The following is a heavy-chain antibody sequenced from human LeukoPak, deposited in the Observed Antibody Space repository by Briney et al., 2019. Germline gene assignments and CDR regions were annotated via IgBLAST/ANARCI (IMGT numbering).Heavy chain of an antibody. D-gene: IGHD6-19*01. CDR1: GGTFSSYA. V-gene: IGHV1-69*06. CDR2: IIPIFGTA. J-gene: IGHJ3*02. Sequence: SVKVSCKASGGTFSSYAISWVRQAPGQGLEWMGGIIPIFGTANYAQKFQGRVTITADKSTSTAYMELSSLRSEDTAVYYRARGHFFSSGYLFDIWGQGTMVTVSS. CDR3: ARGHFFSSGYLFDI.